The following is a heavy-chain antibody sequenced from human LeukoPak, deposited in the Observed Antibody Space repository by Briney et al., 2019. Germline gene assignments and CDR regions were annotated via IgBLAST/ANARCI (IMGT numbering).Heavy chain of an antibody. CDR1: GFTFSSYA. V-gene: IGHV3-30*04. CDR3: ARDRPGGSADY. Sequence: GGSLRLSWAAYGFTFSSYAIHWVRQAPGKGLEWVAYIANNGRNKDYADSVKGRFTISRDNSKNTLYLQMNSLRAEDTALYYCARDRPGGSADYWGQGTLVTVSS. CDR2: IANNGRNK. J-gene: IGHJ4*02. D-gene: IGHD5-12*01.